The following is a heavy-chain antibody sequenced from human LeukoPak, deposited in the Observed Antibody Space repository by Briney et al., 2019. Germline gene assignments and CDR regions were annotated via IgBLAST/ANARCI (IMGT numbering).Heavy chain of an antibody. CDR3: ASGTHSTEFDP. CDR1: GGSLSSSSYY. Sequence: SGTLSLTCTVSGGSLSSSSYYWGWIRQPPGKGLEWIGSSYYSGSTYYNPSLKSRVTISVDTSKNQFSLKLSSVTAADTAEYYCASGTHSTEFDPWGQGTLVTVSS. V-gene: IGHV4-39*01. J-gene: IGHJ5*02. D-gene: IGHD3-10*01. CDR2: SYYSGST.